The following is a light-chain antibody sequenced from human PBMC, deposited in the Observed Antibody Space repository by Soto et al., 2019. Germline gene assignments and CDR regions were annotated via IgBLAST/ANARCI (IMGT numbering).Light chain of an antibody. Sequence: IQMTQSPSTLSASVGDRVTITCRASQSISNWLTWYQQKPGKAPKLLIYKASTLESGVPSRFSGSGSGTEFTLTISSLQPDDFATYFCQQYNSYWYTFGQGTKLDIK. V-gene: IGKV1-5*03. J-gene: IGKJ2*01. CDR1: QSISNW. CDR3: QQYNSYWYT. CDR2: KAS.